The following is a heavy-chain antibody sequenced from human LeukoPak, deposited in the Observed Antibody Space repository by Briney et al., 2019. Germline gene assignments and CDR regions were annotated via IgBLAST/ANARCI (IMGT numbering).Heavy chain of an antibody. Sequence: SQSLSPTLAVSGGSISSGGDSWGWIRQPPGKGLEWIVYIYHSGSTSYNPSLKSRVTISVDTSKNQFSLKLSSVTAADTAVYYCARQTHYGSGTYYFFDYWGQGTLVTVSS. V-gene: IGHV4-30-2*01. J-gene: IGHJ4*02. CDR2: IYHSGST. CDR3: ARQTHYGSGTYYFFDY. D-gene: IGHD3-10*01. CDR1: GGSISSGGDS.